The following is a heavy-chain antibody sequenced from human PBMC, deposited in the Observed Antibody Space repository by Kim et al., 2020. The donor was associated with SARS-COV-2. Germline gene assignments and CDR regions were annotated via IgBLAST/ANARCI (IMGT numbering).Heavy chain of an antibody. J-gene: IGHJ4*02. D-gene: IGHD6-13*01. CDR2: YK. Sequence: YKDNAVSVKSRRTINPDTSKNQFALQLNSVTPEDTAVYYCARTKQQLVDYWGQGTLVTVSS. V-gene: IGHV6-1*01. CDR3: ARTKQQLVDY.